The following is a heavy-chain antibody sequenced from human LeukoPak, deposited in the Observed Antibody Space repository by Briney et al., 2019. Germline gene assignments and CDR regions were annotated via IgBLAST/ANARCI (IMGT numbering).Heavy chain of an antibody. J-gene: IGHJ4*02. CDR1: GDSASSVSVV. CDR3: ARGRLGTYDY. V-gene: IGHV6-1*01. D-gene: IGHD7-27*01. Sequence: SQTLSLTCAISGDSASSVSVVWNWIRQSPSRGLEWLGKTYYRSKWYNDYAVSVKSRITINPDTSKNQFSLQLDSVTPEDTAVYYCARGRLGTYDYWGQGTLVTVSS. CDR2: TYYRSKWYN.